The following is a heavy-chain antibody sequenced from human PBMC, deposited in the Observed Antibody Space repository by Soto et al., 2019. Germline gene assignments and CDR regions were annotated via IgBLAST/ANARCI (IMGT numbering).Heavy chain of an antibody. D-gene: IGHD3-3*01. V-gene: IGHV4-34*01. CDR3: ARLFEYYDFWSGYYPLYWFDP. CDR2: IYYSGST. J-gene: IGHJ5*02. CDR1: DGYFIDYY. Sequence: SEPQPHTCTVYDGYFIDYYWNWIRQTPGKGLVGIGSIYYSGSTNYNPSLNTRVTISVDTSKNQLCLKLSSVTAADTAVYYCARLFEYYDFWSGYYPLYWFDPWGQGTLVTVSS.